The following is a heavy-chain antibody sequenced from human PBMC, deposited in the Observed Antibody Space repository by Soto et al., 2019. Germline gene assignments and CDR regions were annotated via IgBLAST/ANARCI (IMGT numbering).Heavy chain of an antibody. CDR1: GYTFTGYY. CDR2: INPNSGGT. J-gene: IGHJ6*02. V-gene: IGHV1-2*04. CDR3: ARDLNAFGGGNSYYYGMDV. Sequence: ASVKVSCKASGYTFTGYYMHWVRQAPGEGLEWMGWINPNSGGTNYVQKCQGWATMTRDTSNSTAYMELSRLRSDDTAVSYCARDLNAFGGGNSYYYGMDVWGQGTTVTVSS. D-gene: IGHD2-15*01.